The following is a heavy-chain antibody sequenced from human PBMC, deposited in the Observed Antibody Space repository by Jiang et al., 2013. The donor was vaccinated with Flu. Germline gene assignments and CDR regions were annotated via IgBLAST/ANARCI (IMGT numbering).Heavy chain of an antibody. Sequence: KPTQTLTLTCTFSGFSLSTSGMCVSWIRQPPGKGLEWLARIDWDGDEYYRTSLRTRLTISKDTSKNQVVLRMTNMDPMDTGTYCCARVRRGTYYEKWFDSWGQGTLVTVSS. D-gene: IGHD1-26*01. J-gene: IGHJ5*01. V-gene: IGHV2-70*11. CDR1: GFSLSTSGMC. CDR3: ARVRRGTYYEKWFDS. CDR2: IDWDGDE.